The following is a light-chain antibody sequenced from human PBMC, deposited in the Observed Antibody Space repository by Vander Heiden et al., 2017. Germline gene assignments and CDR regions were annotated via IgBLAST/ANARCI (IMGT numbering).Light chain of an antibody. CDR1: QSISTD. V-gene: IGKV1-5*03. Sequence: DIQMTQSPSTLSASVGDIVKITCRASQSISTDLAWYQRKPGTAPKLLIYKASTLESGVPSRFSGSGSGTEFTLTISSLQPDDFATYYCQQYNTYWTSGQGTKVEIK. CDR2: KAS. J-gene: IGKJ1*01. CDR3: QQYNTYWT.